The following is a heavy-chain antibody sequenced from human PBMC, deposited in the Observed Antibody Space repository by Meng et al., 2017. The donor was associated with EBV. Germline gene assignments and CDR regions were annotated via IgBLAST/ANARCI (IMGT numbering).Heavy chain of an antibody. J-gene: IGHJ4*02. CDR3: ASESGRGYTPDY. V-gene: IGHV1-69*01. D-gene: IGHD3-10*01. Sequence: QVQLVQSAAEGKKPGSSVKVSCKTSGGPFRYYAISWVRQAPGQGLEWLGGFLPRLGAPNYAQKFHGRVKITADESTSTHYMYLSSLRSEDTAIYYCASESGRGYTPDYWGQGTLVTVSS. CDR1: GGPFRYYA. CDR2: FLPRLGAP.